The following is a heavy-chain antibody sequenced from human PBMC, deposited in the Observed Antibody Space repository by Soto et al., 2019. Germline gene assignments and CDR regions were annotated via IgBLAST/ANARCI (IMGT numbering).Heavy chain of an antibody. CDR3: ARLRYYYDSSGYYQFDY. Sequence: LSLPCTVSGGSISSSSYYWGWIRQPPGKGLEWIGSIYYSGSTYYNPSLKSRVTISVDTSKNQFSLKLSSVTAADTAVYYCARLRYYYDSSGYYQFDYWGQGTLVTVSS. D-gene: IGHD3-22*01. J-gene: IGHJ4*02. CDR2: IYYSGST. CDR1: GGSISSSSYY. V-gene: IGHV4-39*01.